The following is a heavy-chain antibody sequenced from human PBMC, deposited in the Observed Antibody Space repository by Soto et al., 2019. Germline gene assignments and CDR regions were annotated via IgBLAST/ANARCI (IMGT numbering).Heavy chain of an antibody. Sequence: QVQLVQSGAEVKKPGASVKVSCKASGYTFTSYGSSWVRQAPGQGLEWMGWIRAYNGNTNYAQKLQGRVTMTTDTSTSTAYMELRNLRSDDTAVYYGARDGEGARGVICSSHYWGQGTLVTVSS. J-gene: IGHJ4*02. V-gene: IGHV1-18*01. CDR3: ARDGEGARGVICSSHY. CDR2: IRAYNGNT. CDR1: GYTFTSYG. D-gene: IGHD3-10*01.